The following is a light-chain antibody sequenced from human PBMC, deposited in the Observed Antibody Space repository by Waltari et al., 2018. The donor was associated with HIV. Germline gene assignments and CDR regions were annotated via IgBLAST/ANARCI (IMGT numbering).Light chain of an antibody. CDR2: RAS. Sequence: DIQMTQSPSTLSASVGDRVTITCRASQSISTSVAWYQQQPGKAPNLLIYRASYLESGVPSRFSGSGSGTGFTLTISSLQPDDFATYYCQHSQGYPYTFGQGTKLQI. CDR3: QHSQGYPYT. CDR1: QSISTS. V-gene: IGKV1-5*03. J-gene: IGKJ2*01.